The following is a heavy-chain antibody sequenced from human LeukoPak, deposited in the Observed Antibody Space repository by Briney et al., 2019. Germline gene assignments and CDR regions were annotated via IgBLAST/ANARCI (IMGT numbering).Heavy chain of an antibody. CDR2: ISTYSGNT. CDR1: GYTFTSYG. Sequence: EASVKVSCKASGYTFTSYGISWVRQAPGQGLEWMGWISTYSGNTNYAQNLQGRVTMTTDTSTSTAYMELRSLRSDDTAVYCCARRMGATHFDYWGQGTLVTVSS. V-gene: IGHV1-18*01. D-gene: IGHD1-26*01. CDR3: ARRMGATHFDY. J-gene: IGHJ4*02.